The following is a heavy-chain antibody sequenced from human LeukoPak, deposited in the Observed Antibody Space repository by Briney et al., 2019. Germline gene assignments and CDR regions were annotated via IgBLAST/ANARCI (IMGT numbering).Heavy chain of an antibody. Sequence: ASVKVSCKASGYTFTTYYTHWVRQAPGQGLEWMGILNPSGGSTTYAQKFQGRVTMARDTSTSTVYMELSSLRSEDTAVYYCARDGSTWQFDYWGQGTLVTVSS. D-gene: IGHD6-13*01. CDR3: ARDGSTWQFDY. V-gene: IGHV1-46*01. CDR1: GYTFTTYY. CDR2: LNPSGGST. J-gene: IGHJ4*02.